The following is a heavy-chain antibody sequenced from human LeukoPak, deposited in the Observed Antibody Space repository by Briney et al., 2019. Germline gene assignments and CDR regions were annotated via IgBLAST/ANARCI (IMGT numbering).Heavy chain of an antibody. J-gene: IGHJ3*02. Sequence: PGGSLRLSCAASGFTFSNYWMDWVRLAPGKGLEWVAMIKQDGSDKYYVDSVKGRFTVSKDNAENSLYLQMNSLRAEDTAVYYCAKDLHAFDIWGQGTMVTVSS. CDR2: IKQDGSDK. CDR3: AKDLHAFDI. V-gene: IGHV3-7*05. CDR1: GFTFSNYW.